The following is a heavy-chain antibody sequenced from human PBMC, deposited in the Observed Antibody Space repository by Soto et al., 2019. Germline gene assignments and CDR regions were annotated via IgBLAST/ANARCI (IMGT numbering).Heavy chain of an antibody. CDR3: ACESVVVTARDPTEASYI. CDR1: GGSISSGGYY. D-gene: IGHD2-21*02. Sequence: SETLSLTCTVSGGSISSGGYYWSWIRQHPGKGLEWIGYIYYSGSTYYNPSLKSRVTISVDTSKNQSSLKLSSVTAADTAVYYCACESVVVTARDPTEASYIWGQGTPVTVSS. J-gene: IGHJ4*02. CDR2: IYYSGST. V-gene: IGHV4-31*03.